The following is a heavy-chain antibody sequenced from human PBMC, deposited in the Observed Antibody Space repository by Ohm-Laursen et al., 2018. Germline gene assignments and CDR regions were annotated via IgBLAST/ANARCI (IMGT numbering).Heavy chain of an antibody. CDR3: ARDEEYRDFYYYGMDV. CDR1: GFTFSNYG. V-gene: IGHV3-30*03. J-gene: IGHJ6*02. Sequence: SLRLSCAASGFTFSNYGMHWVRQAPGKGLEWVAAISPDGTYLIYGSSVEGRFTISRDNSKNTLYLQMNSLRAEDTAVYYCARDEEYRDFYYYGMDVWGQGTTVIVSS. D-gene: IGHD5-18*01. CDR2: ISPDGTYL.